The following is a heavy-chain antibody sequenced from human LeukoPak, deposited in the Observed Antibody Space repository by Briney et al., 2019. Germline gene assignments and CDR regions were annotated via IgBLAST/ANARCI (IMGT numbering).Heavy chain of an antibody. Sequence: GGSLRLSCAASGFTLTTSAVSWVRQAPGKGLEWVSTITSGGNAYYADSVKGRFAFSRDNSKSTLYLEMSSLRADDTAVYYCAKGGDCSGGSCYFRHFQHGGQGTLVTVSS. CDR3: AKGGDCSGGSCYFRHFQH. D-gene: IGHD2-15*01. V-gene: IGHV3-23*01. CDR2: ITSGGNA. CDR1: GFTLTTSA. J-gene: IGHJ1*01.